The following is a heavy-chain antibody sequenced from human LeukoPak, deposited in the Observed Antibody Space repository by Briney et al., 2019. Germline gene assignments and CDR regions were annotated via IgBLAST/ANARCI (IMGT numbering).Heavy chain of an antibody. D-gene: IGHD3-22*01. CDR1: GGSISSGGYY. CDR2: IYYSGST. V-gene: IGHV4-31*03. Sequence: SSGTLSLTCTVSGGSISSGGYYWSWIRQHPGKGLEWIGYIYYSGSTYYNPSLKSRVTISVDTSKNQFSLKLSSVTAADTAVYYCARGGGDYYDSGIDYWGQGTLVTVSS. CDR3: ARGGGDYYDSGIDY. J-gene: IGHJ4*02.